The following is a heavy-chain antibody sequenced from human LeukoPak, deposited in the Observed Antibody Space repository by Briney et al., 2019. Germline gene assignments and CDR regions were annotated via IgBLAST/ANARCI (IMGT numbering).Heavy chain of an antibody. D-gene: IGHD3-3*01. J-gene: IGHJ4*02. V-gene: IGHV4-39*07. CDR3: ARESRYDFWSGYPVSDY. Sequence: SETLSLTCTVSGGSISSSSYYWGWIRQPPGKGLEWIGSIYYSGSTYYNPSLKSRVTISVDTSKNQFSLKLSSVTAADTAVYYCARESRYDFWSGYPVSDYWGQGTLVTVSS. CDR1: GGSISSSSYY. CDR2: IYYSGST.